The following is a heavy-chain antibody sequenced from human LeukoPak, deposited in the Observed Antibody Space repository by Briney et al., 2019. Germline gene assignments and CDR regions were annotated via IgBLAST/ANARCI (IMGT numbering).Heavy chain of an antibody. CDR3: ARTKRVDYFDF. CDR2: IYDSGTT. J-gene: IGHJ4*02. D-gene: IGHD2-15*01. V-gene: IGHV4-59*01. Sequence: NASETLSLTCSVSGASISGYYWSWIRQPPGKGLERIAYIYDSGTTDYNPSLKSRVAISIDTSKNHFSLKLNSVTAADTAVYYCARTKRVDYFDFWGQGTLVTVSS. CDR1: GASISGYY.